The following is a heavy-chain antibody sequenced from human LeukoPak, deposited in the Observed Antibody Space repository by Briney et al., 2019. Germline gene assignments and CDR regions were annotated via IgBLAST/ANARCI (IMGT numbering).Heavy chain of an antibody. V-gene: IGHV3-21*01. D-gene: IGHD3-16*01. CDR3: AREAVGDYFDY. CDR1: GFTLSSYS. CDR2: ISSSSSYI. Sequence: GGSLRLSCAASGFTLSSYSMNWVRQAPGKGLEWVSSISSSSSYIYYADSVKGRFTISRDNAKNSLYLQMNSLRAEDTAVHYCAREAVGDYFDYWGQGTLVTVSS. J-gene: IGHJ4*02.